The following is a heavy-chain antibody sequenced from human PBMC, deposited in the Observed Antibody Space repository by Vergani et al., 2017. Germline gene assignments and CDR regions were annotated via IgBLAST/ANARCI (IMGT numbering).Heavy chain of an antibody. CDR3: AEGDYYGSGSYYGGY. D-gene: IGHD3-10*01. CDR2: ISYDGSNK. V-gene: IGHV3-30-3*01. Sequence: QVQLVESGGGVVQPGRSLRLSCAASGFTFSSYAMHWVRQAPGKGLEWVAVISYDGSNKYYADSVKGRFTISRDNSKNTLYLQMNSLRAEDTAVYYCAEGDYYGSGSYYGGYWGQGTLVTVSS. J-gene: IGHJ4*02. CDR1: GFTFSSYA.